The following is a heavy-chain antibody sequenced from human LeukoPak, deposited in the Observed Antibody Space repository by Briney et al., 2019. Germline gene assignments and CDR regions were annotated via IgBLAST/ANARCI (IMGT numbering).Heavy chain of an antibody. CDR2: IYYSGST. CDR3: ARVAGLTGEGYFDY. V-gene: IGHV4-31*03. Sequence: SQTLSLTCTVSGGSISSGGYYWSWIRQHPGKGLEWIVYIYYSGSTYYNPSLKSRLTISVDTSKNQFSLKLSSVTAADTAVYYCARVAGLTGEGYFDYWGQGTLVTVSS. CDR1: GGSISSGGYY. J-gene: IGHJ4*02. D-gene: IGHD7-27*01.